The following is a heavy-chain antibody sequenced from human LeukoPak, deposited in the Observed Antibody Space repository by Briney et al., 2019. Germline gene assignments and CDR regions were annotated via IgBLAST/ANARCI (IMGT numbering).Heavy chain of an antibody. Sequence: PSEPLSLTCTVSGGSVSSGLYYWTWIRQPPGKGLEWIGYIYYSGSTNYNPSLKRRVTIPVDTSKNQFSLKLTSVTAADTAVYYCARDIAYGANSLDYWGQGTLVADSS. V-gene: IGHV4-61*01. J-gene: IGHJ4*02. CDR2: IYYSGST. CDR3: ARDIAYGANSLDY. CDR1: GGSVSSGLYY. D-gene: IGHD4-23*01.